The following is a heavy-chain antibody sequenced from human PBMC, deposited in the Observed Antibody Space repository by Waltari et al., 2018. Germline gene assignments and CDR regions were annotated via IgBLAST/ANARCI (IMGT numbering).Heavy chain of an antibody. V-gene: IGHV1-8*01. CDR3: ARPHYGSGAFDI. CDR2: MNPNRGNT. J-gene: IGHJ3*02. D-gene: IGHD3-10*01. CDR1: GYTFTSYD. Sequence: QVQLVQSGAEVKKPGASVKVSCKASGYTFTSYDINWVRQATGQGLEWMGWMNPNRGNTGYAQKFQGRVTMTRNTSISTAYMELSSLGSEDTAVYYGARPHYGSGAFDIWGQGTMVTVSS.